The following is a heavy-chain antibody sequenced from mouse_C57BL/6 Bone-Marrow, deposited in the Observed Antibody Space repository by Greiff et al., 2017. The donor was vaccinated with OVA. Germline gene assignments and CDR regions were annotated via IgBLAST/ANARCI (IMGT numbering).Heavy chain of an antibody. Sequence: VKLQESGPGLVQPSQSLSITCTVSGFSLTSYGVHWVRQSPGKGLEWLGVIWSGGSTDYNAAFISRLSISKDNSKSQVFFKMNSLQADDTAIYYCARRDGYYGYYAMDYWGQGTSVTVSS. J-gene: IGHJ4*01. CDR2: IWSGGST. CDR3: ARRDGYYGYYAMDY. CDR1: GFSLTSYG. V-gene: IGHV2-2*01. D-gene: IGHD2-3*01.